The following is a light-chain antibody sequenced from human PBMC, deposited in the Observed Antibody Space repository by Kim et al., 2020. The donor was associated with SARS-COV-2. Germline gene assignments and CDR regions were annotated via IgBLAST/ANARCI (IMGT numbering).Light chain of an antibody. CDR2: GAS. CDR1: QSVSSSY. Sequence: SPGERATLSCRASQSVSSSYLAWYQQKPGQAPRLLIYGASSRATGIPDRFSGSGSGTVFTLTISRLEPEDFAVYYCQQYGSSPLYTFGQGTKLEI. CDR3: QQYGSSPLYT. J-gene: IGKJ2*01. V-gene: IGKV3-20*01.